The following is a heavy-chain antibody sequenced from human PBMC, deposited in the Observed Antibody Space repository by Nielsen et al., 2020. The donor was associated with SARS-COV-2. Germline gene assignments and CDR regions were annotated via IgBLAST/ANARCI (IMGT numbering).Heavy chain of an antibody. CDR2: ISAYNGNT. D-gene: IGHD3-10*01. CDR3: ARVLVRGVKEKLGDY. Sequence: ASVKVSCKASGYTFTSYGISWVRQAPGQGLEWMGWISAYNGNTNYAQKLQGRVTMTTDTSTSTAYMELGSLRSDDTAVYYCARVLVRGVKEKLGDYWGQGTLVTVSS. J-gene: IGHJ4*02. V-gene: IGHV1-18*04. CDR1: GYTFTSYG.